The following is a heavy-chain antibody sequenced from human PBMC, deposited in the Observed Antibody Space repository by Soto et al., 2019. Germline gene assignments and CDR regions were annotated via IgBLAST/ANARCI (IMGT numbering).Heavy chain of an antibody. CDR3: ARQLAAAPDH. V-gene: IGHV4-39*01. CDR1: GGSISSSSYY. D-gene: IGHD6-13*01. J-gene: IGHJ5*02. Sequence: QLQLQESGPGLVKPSETLSLTCTVSGGSISSSSYYWGWIRQHPGKGLEWIGGISYSGSTYYNASLKSRVPISVDTSKNRFSLKLSSGTAADTAVYYCARQLAAAPDHWGQGTLVTVSS. CDR2: ISYSGST.